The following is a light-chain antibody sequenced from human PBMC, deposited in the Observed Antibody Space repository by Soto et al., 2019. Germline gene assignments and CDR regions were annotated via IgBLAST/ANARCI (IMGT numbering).Light chain of an antibody. CDR3: QSYDSSLSGSNV. CDR1: SSNIGAGYD. J-gene: IGLJ1*01. Sequence: QSVLTQPPSVTGAPGQRVTISCTGSSSNIGAGYDVHWYQQLPGTAPKLLIYGNSNRPSGVPDRFSGSKSGTSASPAITGLQAEDEADYYCQSYDSSLSGSNVFGTGTKVTVL. CDR2: GNS. V-gene: IGLV1-40*01.